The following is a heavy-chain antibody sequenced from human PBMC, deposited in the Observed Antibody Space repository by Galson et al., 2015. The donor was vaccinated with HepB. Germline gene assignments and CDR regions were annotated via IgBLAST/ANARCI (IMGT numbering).Heavy chain of an antibody. V-gene: IGHV1-69*06. CDR2: IIPIFGTA. D-gene: IGHD2-21*01. Sequence: SVKVSCKAFGGTFSSYAISWVRQAPGQGLEWMGGIIPIFGTANYAQKFQGRVTITADKSTSTAYMELSSLRSEDTAVYYCAAILTAGAFDIWGQGTMVTVSS. J-gene: IGHJ3*02. CDR1: GGTFSSYA. CDR3: AAILTAGAFDI.